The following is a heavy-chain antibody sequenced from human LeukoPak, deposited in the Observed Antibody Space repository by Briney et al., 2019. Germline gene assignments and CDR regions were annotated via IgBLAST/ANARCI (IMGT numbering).Heavy chain of an antibody. Sequence: SETLSLPCKVSGGSIRGYYWSWIRQPPGKGLEWIGYIYSSGSTNYNPSLKSRVIMSVDTSKNQFSLKVSSVTAADTAVYYCARVFDSGSQAYFYYMDVWGKGTTVTIFS. CDR1: GGSIRGYY. CDR2: IYSSGST. D-gene: IGHD3-10*01. CDR3: ARVFDSGSQAYFYYMDV. V-gene: IGHV4-59*01. J-gene: IGHJ6*03.